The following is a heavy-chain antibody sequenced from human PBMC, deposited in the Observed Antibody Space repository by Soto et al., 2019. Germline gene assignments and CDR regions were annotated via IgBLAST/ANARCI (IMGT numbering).Heavy chain of an antibody. Sequence: EVQLLESGGGLVQPGGSLRLSCAASGFTFSGYAMSWVRQAPGKGQEWVSMISGSGYSTYYVDSVKGRFTIARDNPKMTLYMTMKSLRAEETAVYYCAKGVGSTIFGVDRPDAFDIWGQGTTFTVS. V-gene: IGHV3-23*02. CDR1: GFTFSGYA. D-gene: IGHD3-3*01. J-gene: IGHJ3*02. CDR3: AKGVGSTIFGVDRPDAFDI. CDR2: ISGSGYST.